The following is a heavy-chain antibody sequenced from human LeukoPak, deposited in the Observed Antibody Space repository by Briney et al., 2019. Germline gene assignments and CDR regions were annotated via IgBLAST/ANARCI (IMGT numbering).Heavy chain of an antibody. CDR3: AREMTSAFDY. Sequence: PSETLSLTCTVSGGSISSGGYYWSWIRQHPGQGLEWIGYIYYSGSTYYNPSLKSRVTISVDTSKNQFSLKLSSVTAADTAVYYCAREMTSAFDYWGQGTLVTVSS. V-gene: IGHV4-31*03. J-gene: IGHJ4*02. CDR1: GGSISSGGYY. CDR2: IYYSGST.